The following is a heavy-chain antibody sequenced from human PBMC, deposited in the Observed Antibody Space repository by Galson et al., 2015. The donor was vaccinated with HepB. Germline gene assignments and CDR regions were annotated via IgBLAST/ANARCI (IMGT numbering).Heavy chain of an antibody. CDR3: ARRRVVPAAPPGRYGMDV. V-gene: IGHV3-23*01. D-gene: IGHD2-2*01. J-gene: IGHJ6*02. Sequence: SLRLSCAASGFTFSSYNMNWVRQAPGKGLEWVSAISGSGGSTYYADSVKGRFTISRDNSKNTLYLQMNSLRAEDTAVYYCARRRVVPAAPPGRYGMDVWGQGTTVTVSS. CDR2: ISGSGGST. CDR1: GFTFSSYN.